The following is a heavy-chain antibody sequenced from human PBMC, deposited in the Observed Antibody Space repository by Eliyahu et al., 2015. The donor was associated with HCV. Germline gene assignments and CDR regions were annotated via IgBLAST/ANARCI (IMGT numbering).Heavy chain of an antibody. CDR2: IXPIFGTA. CDR3: ASKVRGLDLGYSSSLGYYYGMDV. Sequence: QVQLVQSGAEVKKPGSSVKVSCKASGGTFSSYAISWVRRAPGQGLEWMGGIXPIFGTANYAQKFQGRVTITADESTSTAYMELSSLRSEDTAVYYCASKVRGLDLGYSSSLGYYYGMDVWGQGTTVTVSS. J-gene: IGHJ6*02. CDR1: GGTFSSYA. D-gene: IGHD6-13*01. V-gene: IGHV1-69*01.